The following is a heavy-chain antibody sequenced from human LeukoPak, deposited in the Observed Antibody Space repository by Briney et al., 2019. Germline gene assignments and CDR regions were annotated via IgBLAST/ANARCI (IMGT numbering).Heavy chain of an antibody. CDR3: ARGRSSLSY. J-gene: IGHJ4*02. CDR1: GGSISGYY. D-gene: IGHD6-13*01. V-gene: IGHV4-59*01. Sequence: SETLSLTCTVSGGSISGYYWSWIRQPPGKGLEWIGYIYYSGSTSYNPSLKSRVTISVDTSKNQFSLKLSSVTAADTAVYYCARGRSSLSYWGQGTLVTVSS. CDR2: IYYSGST.